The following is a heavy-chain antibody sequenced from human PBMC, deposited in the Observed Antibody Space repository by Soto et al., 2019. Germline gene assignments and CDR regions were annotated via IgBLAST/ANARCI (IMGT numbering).Heavy chain of an antibody. CDR1: GFTFSSYE. CDR3: ARDGYYYYAMDV. J-gene: IGHJ6*02. V-gene: IGHV3-48*03. Sequence: PGGSLRLSCAASGFTFSSYEMPWVRQAPGKGLEWVSYISSSGFNIKYADSVKGRFTISRDNAKNSLYLQMNSLRVEDTAVYYCARDGYYYYAMDVWGQGTTVTVS. CDR2: ISSSGFNI.